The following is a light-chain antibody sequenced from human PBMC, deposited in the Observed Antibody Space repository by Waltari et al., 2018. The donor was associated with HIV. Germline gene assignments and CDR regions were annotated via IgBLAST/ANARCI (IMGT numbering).Light chain of an antibody. CDR2: WAS. J-gene: IGKJ1*01. Sequence: DIVMTQSPESLAVSLGERATINCKSSQRVLNRSNNKNYLVWYQQKPGQPPKLLIYWASTRDAGVPDRFGGSGSGTDFTLTISSLQAEDVAVYYCQQYYSAPLTFGQGTKVEIK. CDR3: QQYYSAPLT. CDR1: QRVLNRSNNKNY. V-gene: IGKV4-1*01.